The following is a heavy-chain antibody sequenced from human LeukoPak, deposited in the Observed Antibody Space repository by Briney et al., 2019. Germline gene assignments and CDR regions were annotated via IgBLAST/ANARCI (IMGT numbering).Heavy chain of an antibody. Sequence: ETLSLTCTVSGGSIASGSYYWGWIRQPPGKGLEWVPVIYSGGSTYYADSVKGRFTISRDNSKNTLYLQMNSLRAEDTAVYYCAKDNKVGYYFDYWGQGTLVTVSS. V-gene: IGHV3-53*01. CDR3: AKDNKVGYYFDY. J-gene: IGHJ4*02. CDR1: GGSIASGSYY. D-gene: IGHD1/OR15-1a*01. CDR2: IYSGGST.